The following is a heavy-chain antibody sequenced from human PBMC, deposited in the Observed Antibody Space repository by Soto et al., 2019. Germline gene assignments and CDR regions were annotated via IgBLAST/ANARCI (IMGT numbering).Heavy chain of an antibody. J-gene: IGHJ2*01. CDR2: INAGNGNT. D-gene: IGHD1-26*01. V-gene: IGHV1-3*01. Sequence: GASVKVSCKASGYTFTSYGISWVRQAPGQRLEWMGWINAGNGNTKYSQKFQGRVTITRDTSASTAYMELSSLRSEDTAAYYCARGGSLYWYFDLWGRGTLVTVSS. CDR3: ARGGSLYWYFDL. CDR1: GYTFTSYG.